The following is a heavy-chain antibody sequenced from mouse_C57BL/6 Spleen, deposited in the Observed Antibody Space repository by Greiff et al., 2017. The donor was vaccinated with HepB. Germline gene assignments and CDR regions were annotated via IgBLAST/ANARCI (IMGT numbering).Heavy chain of an antibody. J-gene: IGHJ2*01. CDR3: ARWGDYLLFDY. V-gene: IGHV1-82*01. CDR1: GYAFSSSW. Sequence: QVQLKESGPELVKPGASVKISCKASGYAFSSSWMNWVKQRPGKGLEWIGRIYPGDGDTNYNGKFKGKATLTADKSSSTAYMQLSSLTSEDSAVYLCARWGDYLLFDYWGQGTTLTVSS. D-gene: IGHD2-4*01. CDR2: IYPGDGDT.